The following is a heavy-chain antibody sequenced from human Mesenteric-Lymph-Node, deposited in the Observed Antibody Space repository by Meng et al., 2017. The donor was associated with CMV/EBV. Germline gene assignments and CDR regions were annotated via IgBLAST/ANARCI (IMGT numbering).Heavy chain of an antibody. CDR1: GYTFTNYG. Sequence: ETSGYTFTNYGVSWVRQAPGQGLEWVGWINPYNGDTNYAQKLQPRLTMTTDISTNTAYMELRSLRPEDTAVYYCAARGGGTFWWFDPWGQGTLVTVSS. J-gene: IGHJ5*02. V-gene: IGHV1-18*01. CDR3: AARGGGTFWWFDP. CDR2: INPYNGDT. D-gene: IGHD3-3*01.